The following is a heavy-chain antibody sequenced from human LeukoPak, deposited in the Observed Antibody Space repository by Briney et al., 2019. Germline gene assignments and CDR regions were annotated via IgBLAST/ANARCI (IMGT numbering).Heavy chain of an antibody. V-gene: IGHV4-4*07. CDR1: GGSISSYY. CDR3: ASSGLVYSYGYDY. J-gene: IGHJ4*02. CDR2: IYTSGST. Sequence: PSETLSLTCTVSGGSISSYYWSWLRQPAGKGLEWIGRIYTSGSTNYNPSLKSQVTISVDTSKNQFSLKLSSVTAADTAVYYCASSGLVYSYGYDYWGQGTLVTVSS. D-gene: IGHD5-18*01.